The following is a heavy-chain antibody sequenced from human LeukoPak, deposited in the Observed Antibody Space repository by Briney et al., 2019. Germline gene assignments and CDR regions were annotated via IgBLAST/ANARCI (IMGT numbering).Heavy chain of an antibody. V-gene: IGHV3-21*01. D-gene: IGHD4-17*01. Sequence: PGGSLRLSCAASGFTFSSYSMNWVRQAPGKGLEWVSSISSSSSYIYYADSVKGRFTISRDNVKNSLYLQMNSLRAEDTAVYYCARGTGSGPGSYFDYWGQGTLVTVSS. CDR2: ISSSSSYI. J-gene: IGHJ4*02. CDR1: GFTFSSYS. CDR3: ARGTGSGPGSYFDY.